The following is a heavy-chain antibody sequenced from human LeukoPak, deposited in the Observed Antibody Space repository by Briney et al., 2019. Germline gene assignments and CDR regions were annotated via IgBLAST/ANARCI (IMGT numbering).Heavy chain of an antibody. CDR1: GYTFTSYD. J-gene: IGHJ4*02. V-gene: IGHV1-8*01. D-gene: IGHD1-26*01. CDR3: ARAPGSYLGPIDY. CDR2: MNPNSGNT. Sequence: ASVKVSCKASGYTFTSYDINWVRQATGQGLEWMGWMNPNSGNTGYAQKFQGRVTMTRDTSISTAYMELSRLRSDDTAVYYCARAPGSYLGPIDYWGQGTLVTVSS.